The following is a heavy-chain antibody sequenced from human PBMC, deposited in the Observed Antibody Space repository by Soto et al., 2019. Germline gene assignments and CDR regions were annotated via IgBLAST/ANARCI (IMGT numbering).Heavy chain of an antibody. D-gene: IGHD3-10*01. V-gene: IGHV3-21*01. CDR2: ISSSSSYI. J-gene: IGHJ3*02. CDR1: GFTFSSYS. CDR3: ARGGVGVYRDAFDI. Sequence: GGSLRLSCAASGFTFSSYSMNWVRQAPGKGLEWVSSISSSSSYIYYADSVKGRFTISRDNAKNSLYLQMNSLRAEDTAVYYCARGGVGVYRDAFDIWGQGTTVTVSS.